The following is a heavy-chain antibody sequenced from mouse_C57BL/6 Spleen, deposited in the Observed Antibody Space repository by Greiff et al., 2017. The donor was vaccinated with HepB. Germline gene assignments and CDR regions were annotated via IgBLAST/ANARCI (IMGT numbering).Heavy chain of an antibody. CDR1: GYTFTSYW. D-gene: IGHD1-1*01. Sequence: QVHVKQSGAELVKPGASVKLSCKASGYTFTSYWMHWVKQRPGQGLEWIGMIHPNSGSTNYNEKFKSKATLTVDKSSSTAYMQLSSLTSEDSAVYYCARGYYGSTLDYWGQGTTLTVSS. CDR3: ARGYYGSTLDY. CDR2: IHPNSGST. V-gene: IGHV1-64*01. J-gene: IGHJ2*01.